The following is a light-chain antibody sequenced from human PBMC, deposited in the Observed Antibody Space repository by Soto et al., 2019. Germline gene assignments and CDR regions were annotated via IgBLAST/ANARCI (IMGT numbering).Light chain of an antibody. CDR1: QSVNSSY. J-gene: IGKJ1*01. CDR3: QQYGSSPET. V-gene: IGKV3-20*01. CDR2: GAS. Sequence: EIVLTQSPGTLSLSPGERANLSCRASQSVNSSYLAWYQQKPGQAPRLLIYGASSRATGIPDRFSGSGSGTDFTLTISRLEPEDFAVYYCQQYGSSPETFGQGTKVDIK.